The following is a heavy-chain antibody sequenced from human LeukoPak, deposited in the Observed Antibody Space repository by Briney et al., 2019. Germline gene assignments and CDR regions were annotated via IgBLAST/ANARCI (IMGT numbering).Heavy chain of an antibody. Sequence: EGSLRLSCAASGFSFDDYAMNWVRQAPGKGLEWVSYITSRGSTIYYADSVKGRFTMSRDNAKNSLYLQMNSLRAEDTAVYYCATSSAYYYFDFDYWGQGTLVTVSS. D-gene: IGHD3-22*01. V-gene: IGHV3-48*03. CDR3: ATSSAYYYFDFDY. CDR2: ITSRGSTI. CDR1: GFSFDDYA. J-gene: IGHJ4*02.